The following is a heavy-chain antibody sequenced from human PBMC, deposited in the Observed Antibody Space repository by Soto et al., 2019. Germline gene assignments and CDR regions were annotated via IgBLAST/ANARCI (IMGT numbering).Heavy chain of an antibody. CDR1: GYTFTDYD. V-gene: IGHV1-8*01. D-gene: IGHD7-27*01. J-gene: IGHJ4*02. Sequence: QVQLVQSGAEVKKPGASVKVSCKASGYTFTDYDINWFRQATGQGLEWMGLTNPNNGYTGSAQNIQRRVTMTRSTSISIAYTSLSTRRAEHTAVYYWAKGPRNWEVDYWGQGALVTVSS. CDR3: AKGPRNWEVDY. CDR2: TNPNNGYT.